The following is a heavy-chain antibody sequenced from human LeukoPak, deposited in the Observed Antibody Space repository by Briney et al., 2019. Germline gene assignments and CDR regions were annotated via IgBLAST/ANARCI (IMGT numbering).Heavy chain of an antibody. V-gene: IGHV3-74*01. CDR2: IKGEGIST. Sequence: GGSLRLSCAASGFDFSSNWMHWVRHAPGQGLVWVSRIKGEGISTNYADSVKGRFTISRDIAKNTLYLQMNSLRAEDTGVYYCAKDHYWSIDYWGRGTLVTVSS. J-gene: IGHJ4*02. CDR1: GFDFSSNW. D-gene: IGHD3-3*01. CDR3: AKDHYWSIDY.